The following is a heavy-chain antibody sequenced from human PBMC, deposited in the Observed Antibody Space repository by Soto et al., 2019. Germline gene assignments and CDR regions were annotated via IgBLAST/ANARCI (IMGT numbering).Heavy chain of an antibody. CDR3: APLVVTAMSTALDWFDP. V-gene: IGHV1-69*13. CDR2: IIPIFGTA. D-gene: IGHD2-21*02. CDR1: GGTFSRYA. Sequence: GASVKVSCKAPGGTFSRYAISWVRQAPGQGLEWMGGIIPIFGTANYAQKFQGRVTITADESTSTAYMELSSLRSEDTAVYYCAPLVVTAMSTALDWFDPWGQGTLVTVSS. J-gene: IGHJ5*02.